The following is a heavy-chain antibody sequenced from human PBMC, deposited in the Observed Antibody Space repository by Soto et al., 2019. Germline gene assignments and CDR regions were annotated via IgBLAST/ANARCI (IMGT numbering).Heavy chain of an antibody. D-gene: IGHD6-13*01. CDR1: GFSLSTSGMR. CDR3: ARPSLAAAGNDAFDI. J-gene: IGHJ3*02. CDR2: IDWDDDK. Sequence: SGPTLVNPTQTLTLTCTFSGFSLSTSGMRVSWIRQPPGKALEWLARIDWDDDKFYSTSLKTRLTISKDTSKNQVVLTMTNMDPVDTATYYCARPSLAAAGNDAFDIWGQGTMVTVSS. V-gene: IGHV2-70*04.